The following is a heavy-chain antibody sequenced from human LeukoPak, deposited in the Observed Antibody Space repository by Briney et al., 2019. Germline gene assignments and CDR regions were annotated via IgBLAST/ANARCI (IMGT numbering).Heavy chain of an antibody. CDR1: GFSLSTSEVG. CDR2: IYWNDDK. CDR3: AHRRAQLWLQGGGYFDY. Sequence: SGPTLVNPTQTLTLTCTFSGFSLSTSEVGVGWIRQPPGKALEWLALIYWNDDKRYSPSLKSRLIITKDTSKNQVVLTMTNMDPVDTATYYCAHRRAQLWLQGGGYFDYWGQGTLVTVSS. J-gene: IGHJ4*02. D-gene: IGHD5-18*01. V-gene: IGHV2-5*01.